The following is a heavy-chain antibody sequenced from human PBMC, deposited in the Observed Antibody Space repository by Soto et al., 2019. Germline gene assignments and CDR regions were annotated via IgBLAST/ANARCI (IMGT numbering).Heavy chain of an antibody. CDR3: ARVHVMVVAGTTFDY. CDR1: CYSISDASY. V-gene: IGHV4-38-2*02. J-gene: IGHJ4*01. CDR2: IYHGGTT. D-gene: IGHD2-21*02. Sequence: SATLSLGCTFSCYSISDASYWAWLRQSPGRGWGWIASIYHGGTTFYNPSLKSRISISVDTSNNQFSLKLRSVTAEDTAVYYCARVHVMVVAGTTFDYWGHGSLVTVS.